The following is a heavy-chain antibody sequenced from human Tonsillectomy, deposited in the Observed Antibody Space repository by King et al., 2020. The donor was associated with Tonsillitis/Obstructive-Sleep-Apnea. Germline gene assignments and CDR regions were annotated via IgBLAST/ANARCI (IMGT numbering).Heavy chain of an antibody. CDR2: IYPDYSNT. CDR3: ARLISVAGTDNWFDP. CDR1: GYSFTTYW. J-gene: IGHJ5*02. V-gene: IGHV5-51*01. D-gene: IGHD6-19*01. Sequence: VQLVESGAEVKKPGESLKISCKGSGYSFTTYWIVWVRQMPGKGLEWMGIIYPDYSNTRYSPSFQGQVTISADKSISTAYLQWSSLKASDTAMYYCARLISVAGTDNWFDPWGQGTLVTVSS.